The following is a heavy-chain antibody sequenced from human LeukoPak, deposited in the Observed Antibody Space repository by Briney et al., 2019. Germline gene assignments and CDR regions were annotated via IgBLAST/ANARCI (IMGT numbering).Heavy chain of an antibody. CDR1: GGTFSSYA. Sequence: VASVKVSCKASGGTFSSYAISWVRQAPGQWLEWMGGIIPIFGTSNYAQKLQGRVTITAGESTSTAYMELSSLRSEDTAVYYCARTYYYDSSGYLYYFDYWGQGTLVTVSS. D-gene: IGHD3-22*01. J-gene: IGHJ4*02. V-gene: IGHV1-69*13. CDR2: IIPIFGTS. CDR3: ARTYYYDSSGYLYYFDY.